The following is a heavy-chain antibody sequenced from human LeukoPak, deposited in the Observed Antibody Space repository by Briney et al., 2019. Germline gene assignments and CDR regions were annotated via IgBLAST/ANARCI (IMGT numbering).Heavy chain of an antibody. Sequence: SETLSLTCTVSGGSISSYYWSWIRQPSGKGLEWIGYIYYSGSTNYNPPLKSRVTISVGTSKNQFSLKLSSVPTADTAVYYCATGRRGYDSSGYYAVYYGMDVWGQGTTVTVSS. CDR1: GGSISSYY. V-gene: IGHV4-59*01. CDR3: ATGRRGYDSSGYYAVYYGMDV. CDR2: IYYSGST. D-gene: IGHD3-22*01. J-gene: IGHJ6*02.